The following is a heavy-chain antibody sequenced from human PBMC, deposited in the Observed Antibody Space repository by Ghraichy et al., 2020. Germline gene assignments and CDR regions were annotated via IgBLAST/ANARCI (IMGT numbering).Heavy chain of an antibody. CDR2: IYYSGST. CDR1: GGSISSYY. Sequence: SETLSLTCTVSGGSISSYYWSWIRQPPGKGLEWIGYIYYSGSTNYNPSLKSRVTISVDTSKNQFSLKLSSVTAADTAVYYCARVVGGWELLRNNWFDPWGQGTLVTVSS. J-gene: IGHJ5*02. D-gene: IGHD1-26*01. CDR3: ARVVGGWELLRNNWFDP. V-gene: IGHV4-59*01.